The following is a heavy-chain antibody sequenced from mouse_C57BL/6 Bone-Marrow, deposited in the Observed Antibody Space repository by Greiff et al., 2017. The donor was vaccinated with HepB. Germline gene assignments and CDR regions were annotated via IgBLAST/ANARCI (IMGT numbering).Heavy chain of an antibody. CDR3: ARENYGNRGYFDY. D-gene: IGHD2-1*01. V-gene: IGHV1-26*01. CDR2: INPNNGGT. Sequence: VQLQQSGPELVKPGASVKISCKASGYTFTDYYMNWVKQSHGKSLEWIGDINPNNGGTSYNQKFKGKATLTVDKSSSTAYMELRSLTSEDSAVYYCARENYGNRGYFDYWGKGTTLTVSS. CDR1: GYTFTDYY. J-gene: IGHJ2*01.